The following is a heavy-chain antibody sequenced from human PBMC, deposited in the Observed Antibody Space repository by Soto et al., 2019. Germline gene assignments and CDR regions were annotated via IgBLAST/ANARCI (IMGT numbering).Heavy chain of an antibody. CDR3: ARGGVVAATEDPLSGWFDP. Sequence: PGGSLRLSCAASGFTFSSYAMHWVRQAPGKGLEYVSAISSNGGSTYYANSVKGRFTISRDNSKNTLYLQMGSLRSEDTAVYYWARGGVVAATEDPLSGWFDPWGQGTLVTVSS. J-gene: IGHJ5*02. CDR2: ISSNGGST. V-gene: IGHV3-64*01. CDR1: GFTFSSYA. D-gene: IGHD2-15*01.